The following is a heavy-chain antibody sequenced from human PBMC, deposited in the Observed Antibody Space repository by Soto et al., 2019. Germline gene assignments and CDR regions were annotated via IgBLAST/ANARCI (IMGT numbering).Heavy chain of an antibody. D-gene: IGHD2-2*02. CDR2: IDPSDSYT. V-gene: IGHV5-10-1*01. CDR1: GYRFTPYW. Sequence: GEALKLSCTGSGYRFTPYWINWVRQLPGKGLEWMGRIDPSDSYTNYSPSFQGHFTISADKSINTAYLQWSSLKASDTAMYFCATREIGCGPTICYTNFYYGLDVWGQGTKVTVSS. CDR3: ATREIGCGPTICYTNFYYGLDV. J-gene: IGHJ6*02.